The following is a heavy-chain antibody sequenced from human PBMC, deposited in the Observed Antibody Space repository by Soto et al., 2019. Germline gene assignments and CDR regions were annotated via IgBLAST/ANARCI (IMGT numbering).Heavy chain of an antibody. CDR2: VYYSGAT. CDR1: GDSMATGGHY. V-gene: IGHV4-31*03. J-gene: IGHJ4*02. Sequence: SETLSLTCTVSGDSMATGGHYYNCIRQVPGKGLEWIGYVYYSGATHYTPSLRARATISRDTSKNQFSLRLISVTAADTALYYCARDKDLQPTVWGFWGQGIQVTVSS. D-gene: IGHD3-16*01. CDR3: ARDKDLQPTVWGF.